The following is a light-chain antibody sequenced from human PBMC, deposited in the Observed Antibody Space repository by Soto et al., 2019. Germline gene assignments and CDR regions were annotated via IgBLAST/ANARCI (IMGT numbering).Light chain of an antibody. CDR2: STY. V-gene: IGLV8-61*01. CDR3: VLYVGSGIWV. Sequence: QTVVTQEPSFSVSPGTTVTLTCGLSSGSVSTSSYPSWYQQTPGQAPRTLIYSTYTRSSGVPDRFSGSILGNKAALTITGAQADDESDYYCVLYVGSGIWVFGGGTKVTVL. CDR1: SGSVSTSSY. J-gene: IGLJ2*01.